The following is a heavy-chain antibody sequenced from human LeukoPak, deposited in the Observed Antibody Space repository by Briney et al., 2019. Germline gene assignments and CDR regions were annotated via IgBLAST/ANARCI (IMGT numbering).Heavy chain of an antibody. CDR1: GFTFSSHG. V-gene: IGHV3-23*01. Sequence: GGSLRLSCAASGFTFSSHGMNWVRQAPGKGLEWVSAISGSGGSTYYADSVKGRFTISRDNSKNTLYLQMNSLRAEDTAVYYCAKDATVTLYYFDYWGQGTLVTVSS. D-gene: IGHD4-17*01. CDR2: ISGSGGST. CDR3: AKDATVTLYYFDY. J-gene: IGHJ4*02.